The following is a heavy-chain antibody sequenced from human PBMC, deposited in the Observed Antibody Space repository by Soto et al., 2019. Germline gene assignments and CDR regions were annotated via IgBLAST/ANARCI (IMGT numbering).Heavy chain of an antibody. CDR2: VKQDGSEQ. D-gene: IGHD2-21*01. J-gene: IGHJ4*02. CDR3: VGGSRLVMDY. CDR1: GFVFSSYW. Sequence: EVQLVESGGGLVQPGGSLRLSCSASGFVFSSYWMTWVRHAPGKGLEWVANVKQDGSEQHYVDSVKGRFTISRDNVKNSLFLQMNSLRAEDTAVYYCVGGSRLVMDYWGQGTLVTVSS. V-gene: IGHV3-7*03.